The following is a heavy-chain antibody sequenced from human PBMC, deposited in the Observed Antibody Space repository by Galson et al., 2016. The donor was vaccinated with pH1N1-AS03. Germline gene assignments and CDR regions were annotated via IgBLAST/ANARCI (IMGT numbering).Heavy chain of an antibody. CDR1: GFIFSSYE. J-gene: IGHJ5*02. V-gene: IGHV3-48*03. D-gene: IGHD3-9*01. CDR3: ARALSEQYYDILTVNDP. CDR2: ISSSGNTI. Sequence: SLRLSCAASGFIFSSYEMNWVRQAPGKGLEWVSYISSSGNTIYYADSVKGRFTISRDNAKNSLYLQMNSLRAEDTAVYYCARALSEQYYDILTVNDPWGQGTLVTVSS.